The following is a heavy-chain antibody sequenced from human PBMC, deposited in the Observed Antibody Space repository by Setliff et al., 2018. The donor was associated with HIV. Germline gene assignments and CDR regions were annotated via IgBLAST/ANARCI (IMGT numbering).Heavy chain of an antibody. D-gene: IGHD5-12*01. CDR3: ARDFKRYNSPCRFDP. CDR1: GDSINSGTYY. CDR2: LHLSGDT. Sequence: PSETLSLTCTVSGDSINSGTYYWSWIRQPAGKGLEWIGRLHLSGDTNYNPSLKSRVTMSIDTSKNQFSLKLSSVTAADTAVYYCARDFKRYNSPCRFDPWGPGTLVTVSS. J-gene: IGHJ5*02. V-gene: IGHV4-61*02.